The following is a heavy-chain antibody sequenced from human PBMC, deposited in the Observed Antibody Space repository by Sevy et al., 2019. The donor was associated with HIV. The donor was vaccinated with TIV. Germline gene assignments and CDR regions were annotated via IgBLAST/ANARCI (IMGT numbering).Heavy chain of an antibody. Sequence: ASVKVSCKASGYTFTGQYIHWVRQAPGQGLEWMGWINPKSGDSNYAQEFQGRVTMTRDTSINTAYMELSGLTSDDTAVYYCARDLRLRGYGYGSFDYRGQGTLVTVSS. D-gene: IGHD5-18*01. V-gene: IGHV1-2*02. CDR1: GYTFTGQY. CDR2: INPKSGDS. CDR3: ARDLRLRGYGYGSFDY. J-gene: IGHJ4*02.